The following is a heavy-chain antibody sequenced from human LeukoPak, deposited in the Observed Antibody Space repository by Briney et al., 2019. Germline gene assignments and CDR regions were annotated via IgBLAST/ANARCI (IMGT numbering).Heavy chain of an antibody. Sequence: ASVKVSCKASGYTFTGYYMHWVRQAPGQGLEWMGWINPNSGGTNYAQKFQGRVTMTRDTSISTAYMELSGLRSDDTAVYYCARDLSSAGSNWFDPWGQGTLVTVSS. V-gene: IGHV1-2*02. J-gene: IGHJ5*02. CDR2: INPNSGGT. CDR3: ARDLSSAGSNWFDP. D-gene: IGHD1-26*01. CDR1: GYTFTGYY.